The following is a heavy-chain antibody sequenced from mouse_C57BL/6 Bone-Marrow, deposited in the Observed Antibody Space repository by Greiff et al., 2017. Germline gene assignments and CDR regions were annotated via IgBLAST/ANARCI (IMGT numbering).Heavy chain of an antibody. D-gene: IGHD1-1*01. CDR1: GYSFTGYY. V-gene: IGHV1-42*01. J-gene: IGHJ1*03. CDR3: ARGGSSYDPYWYFDV. Sequence: EVHLVESGPELVKPGASVKISCKASGYSFTGYYMNWVKQSPEKSLEWIGEINPSTGGTTYNQKFKAKATLTVDKSSSTAYMQLKSLTSEDSAVYYCARGGSSYDPYWYFDVWGTGTTVTVSS. CDR2: INPSTGGT.